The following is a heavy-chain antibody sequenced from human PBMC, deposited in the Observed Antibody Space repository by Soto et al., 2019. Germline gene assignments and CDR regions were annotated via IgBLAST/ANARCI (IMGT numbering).Heavy chain of an antibody. D-gene: IGHD3-16*01. CDR3: ARGPYYDLIWKYYYMDV. CDR1: GGSISGHY. CDR2: MYYSGST. J-gene: IGHJ6*03. V-gene: IGHV4-59*08. Sequence: QVQLQESGPGLVKPSATLSLSCSVSGGSISGHYWSWVRQPPGKGLEWIGYMYYSGSTNYNPSLKRLVTISVDTSKNHFSLRLTSVTAADTAVYYCARGPYYDLIWKYYYMDVCGKGTTGTVSS.